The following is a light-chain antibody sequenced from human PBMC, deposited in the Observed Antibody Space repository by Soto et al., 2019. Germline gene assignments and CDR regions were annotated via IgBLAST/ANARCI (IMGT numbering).Light chain of an antibody. Sequence: QSVVTQPGSVSGAPVQSIPISCTGTSSDIGSYHLVSWYQHQSGKAPKLIIYKVSQWPSGVSDRFSASKSGNTASLTISGLQAEDEADYYCCSYAGSNWGYVFGTGTKVTVL. CDR2: KVS. CDR3: CSYAGSNWGYV. V-gene: IGLV2-23*02. CDR1: SSDIGSYHL. J-gene: IGLJ1*01.